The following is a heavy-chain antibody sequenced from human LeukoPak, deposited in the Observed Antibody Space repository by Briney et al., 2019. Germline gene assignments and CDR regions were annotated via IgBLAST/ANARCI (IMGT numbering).Heavy chain of an antibody. CDR1: GGTFSSYA. CDR3: ARESLFCSSTSCHTPPDAFDI. CDR2: IIPIFGIA. D-gene: IGHD2-2*01. Sequence: GASVKVSCKASGGTFSSYAISWVRQAPGQGLEWMGRIIPIFGIANYAQKFQGRVTITADKSTSTAYMELSSLRSEDTAVYYCARESLFCSSTSCHTPPDAFDIWAQGTMVTFSS. J-gene: IGHJ3*02. V-gene: IGHV1-69*04.